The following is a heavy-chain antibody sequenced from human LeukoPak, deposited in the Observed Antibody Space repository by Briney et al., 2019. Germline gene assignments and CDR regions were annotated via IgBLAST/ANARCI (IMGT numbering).Heavy chain of an antibody. CDR2: IYTGGTT. Sequence: GGSLRLSCTASGFTVSGTHMSWVRQAPGKGLEWVSAIYTGGTTYYADSVAGRFTISRDNSKNTLYLLMNSLSTEDTAVYYCARDQATSGGGLDSWGQGTLVTVSS. CDR3: ARDQATSGGGLDS. CDR1: GFTVSGTH. V-gene: IGHV3-53*01. J-gene: IGHJ4*02. D-gene: IGHD3-16*01.